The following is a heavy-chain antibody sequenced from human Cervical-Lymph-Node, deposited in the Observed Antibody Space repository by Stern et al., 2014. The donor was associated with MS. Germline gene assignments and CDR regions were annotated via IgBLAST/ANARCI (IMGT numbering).Heavy chain of an antibody. CDR3: ARDEADGDYGGFDY. V-gene: IGHV3-33*01. D-gene: IGHD4-17*01. CDR1: GFTFSSYG. Sequence: VQLVESGGGVVQPGRSLRLSCAASGFTFSSYGMHWVRQAPGKGLEWVAVIWYDGSNKYYADSVKGRFTISRDNSKNTLYLQMNSLRAEDTAVYYCARDEADGDYGGFDYWGQGTLVTVSS. CDR2: IWYDGSNK. J-gene: IGHJ4*02.